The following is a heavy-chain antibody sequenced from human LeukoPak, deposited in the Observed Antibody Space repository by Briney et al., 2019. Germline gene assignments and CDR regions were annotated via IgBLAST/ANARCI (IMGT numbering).Heavy chain of an antibody. Sequence: ASVKVSCKASGYTFTGYHMHCVRQAPGQGLEWMGRINPNSGDTNNAQKFQGRVTMTRDTSISTAYMDLSRLTSDDTAVYYCARDYCSSTSCLFDYWGQGTLVTVSS. CDR2: INPNSGDT. J-gene: IGHJ4*02. CDR1: GYTFTGYH. D-gene: IGHD2-2*01. V-gene: IGHV1-2*06. CDR3: ARDYCSSTSCLFDY.